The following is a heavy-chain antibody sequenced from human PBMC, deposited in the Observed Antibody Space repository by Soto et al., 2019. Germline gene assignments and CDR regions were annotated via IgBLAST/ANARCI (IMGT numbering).Heavy chain of an antibody. J-gene: IGHJ3*02. CDR2: IYPGDSDT. Sequence: GESLKISCKGSGYSFTSYWIGWVRQMPGKCLEWMGNIYPGDSDTRYSPSFQGQVTISADKSISTAYLQWSSLKASDTAMYYYARDYRYDYIWGSHPNPPTDAFDIWGQGTMVTVSS. V-gene: IGHV5-51*01. D-gene: IGHD3-16*01. CDR3: ARDYRYDYIWGSHPNPPTDAFDI. CDR1: GYSFTSYW.